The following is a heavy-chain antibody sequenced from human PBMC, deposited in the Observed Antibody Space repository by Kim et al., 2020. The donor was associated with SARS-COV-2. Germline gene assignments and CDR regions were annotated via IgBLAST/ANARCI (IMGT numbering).Heavy chain of an antibody. Sequence: GGSLRLSCAASGFTFSSYSMNWVRQAPGKGLEWVSSISSSSSYIYYADSVKGRFTISRDNAKNSLYLQMNSLRAEDTAVYYCARDALPEPGYQLLYDYYYMDVWGKGTTVTVSS. CDR1: GFTFSSYS. D-gene: IGHD2-2*02. V-gene: IGHV3-21*01. CDR2: ISSSSSYI. CDR3: ARDALPEPGYQLLYDYYYMDV. J-gene: IGHJ6*03.